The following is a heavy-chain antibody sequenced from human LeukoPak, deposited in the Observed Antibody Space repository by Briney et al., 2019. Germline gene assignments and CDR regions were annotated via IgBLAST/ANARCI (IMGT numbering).Heavy chain of an antibody. V-gene: IGHV3-49*04. CDR2: IRSKAYGGTT. Sequence: GGSLRLSCAASGFTFSSYSLSWVRQAPGKGLEWVGFIRSKAYGGTTEYAGCVKGRFTILRDDSKSGAYLQMNSLKTEDTAVYYCTRVESYSSLPGYYFDYWGQGTLVTVSS. CDR3: TRVESYSSLPGYYFDY. CDR1: GFTFSSYS. J-gene: IGHJ4*02. D-gene: IGHD6-13*01.